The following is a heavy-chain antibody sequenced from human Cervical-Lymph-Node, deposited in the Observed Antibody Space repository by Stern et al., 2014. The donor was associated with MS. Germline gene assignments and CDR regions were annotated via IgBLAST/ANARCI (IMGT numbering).Heavy chain of an antibody. D-gene: IGHD3-3*01. V-gene: IGHV3-33*01. CDR1: GFTFSKYG. CDR3: ARDGDSDAWSGYPSAPDY. Sequence: VQLVESGGGVVQPGRSLRLSCAASGFTFSKYGMHWVRQVPGKGLEWAAKIWYDGNNKFYADSVKGRFIVSRDNSKNTLYLQMNSLRAEDTALYYCARDGDSDAWSGYPSAPDYWGQGTLVTVSS. J-gene: IGHJ4*02. CDR2: IWYDGNNK.